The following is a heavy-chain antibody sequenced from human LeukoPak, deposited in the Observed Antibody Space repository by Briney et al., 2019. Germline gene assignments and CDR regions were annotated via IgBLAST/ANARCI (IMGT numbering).Heavy chain of an antibody. V-gene: IGHV3-48*02. CDR1: GFTFTSYS. Sequence: GGSLRLSCAASGFTFTSYSMNWVRQAPGKGLKWVSYISGSSSTIYYAASVKGRFTISRDNAKNSLYLQMNSLRDEDTAVYYCAREIICSGCVNWFDPWGQGTLVTVSS. CDR3: AREIICSGCVNWFDP. CDR2: ISGSSSTI. J-gene: IGHJ5*02. D-gene: IGHD6-19*01.